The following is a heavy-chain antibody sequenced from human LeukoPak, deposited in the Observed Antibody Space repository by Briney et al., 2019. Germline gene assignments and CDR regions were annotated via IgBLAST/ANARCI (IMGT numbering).Heavy chain of an antibody. CDR1: GFTFSSYE. D-gene: IGHD5-18*01. V-gene: IGHV3-48*03. J-gene: IGHJ4*02. CDR2: ISSSGSTI. Sequence: GGSLRLSCAASGFTFSSYEMNWVRQAPGKGLEWVSYISSSGSTIYYADSVKGRFTISRDNAKNTLYLQMNSLRAEDTAVYYCARMTAMDHFDYWGQGTLVTVSS. CDR3: ARMTAMDHFDY.